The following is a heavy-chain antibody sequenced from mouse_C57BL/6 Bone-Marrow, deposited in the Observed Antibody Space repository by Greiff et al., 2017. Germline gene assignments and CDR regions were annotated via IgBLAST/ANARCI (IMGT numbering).Heavy chain of an antibody. CDR1: GYTFTSYW. J-gene: IGHJ3*01. V-gene: IGHV1-5*01. CDR2: IYPGNSDT. Sequence: VQLQQSGTVLARPGASVKMSCKTSGYTFTSYWMHWVKQRPGQGLEWIGAIYPGNSDTSYNQKFKGKAKLTAVTSASTAYMGLSSLTNEDSAVYYCTSTTGAYWGQGTLVTVSA. D-gene: IGHD2-12*01. CDR3: TSTTGAY.